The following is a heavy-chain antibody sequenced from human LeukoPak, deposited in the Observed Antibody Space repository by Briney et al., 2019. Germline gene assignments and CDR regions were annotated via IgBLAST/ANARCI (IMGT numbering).Heavy chain of an antibody. Sequence: GASVKVSCKASGYTFTSYYMHWVRQAPGQGLEWMGIINPSGGSTSYAQKFQGRVTMTRDTSTSTVYMELSSLRSEDTAVYYCASGEDIVVVPSASYYYYYMDVWGKGTTVTVSS. CDR3: ASGEDIVVVPSASYYYYYMDV. D-gene: IGHD2-2*01. J-gene: IGHJ6*03. V-gene: IGHV1-46*01. CDR2: INPSGGST. CDR1: GYTFTSYY.